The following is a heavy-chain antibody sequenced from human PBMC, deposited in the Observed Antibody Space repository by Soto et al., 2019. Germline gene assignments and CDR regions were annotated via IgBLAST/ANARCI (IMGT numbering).Heavy chain of an antibody. CDR2: ISYDGSNK. J-gene: IGHJ2*01. V-gene: IGHV3-30*18. D-gene: IGHD4-17*01. CDR1: GFTFSTYG. CDR3: AKPPRGDYGWYFDL. Sequence: QVQLVESGGGVVQPGRSLRLSCAASGFTFSTYGMHWVRQAPGKGLEWVAVISYDGSNKYYADSVKGRFTISRDNPKNTLYLQMNSLRADDTAVYYCAKPPRGDYGWYFDLWGRGTLVTVSA.